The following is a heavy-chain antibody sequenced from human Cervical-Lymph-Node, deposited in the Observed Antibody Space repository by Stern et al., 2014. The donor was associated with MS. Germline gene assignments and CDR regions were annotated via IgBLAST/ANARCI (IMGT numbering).Heavy chain of an antibody. J-gene: IGHJ4*02. CDR2: IYYSVTT. CDR1: GGSISTDGYY. V-gene: IGHV4-31*03. Sequence: QVQLQESGTGVAKPSQTLSLTCTVSGGSISTDGYYWTWIRQHPKKGLEWIGYIYYSVTTYYYPSLKSRVPMSLVTSKNQFSLNLSSVTAADTAIYYCARDDRGSSLYRFDFWGQGTLVTVSS. D-gene: IGHD6-13*01. CDR3: ARDDRGSSLYRFDF.